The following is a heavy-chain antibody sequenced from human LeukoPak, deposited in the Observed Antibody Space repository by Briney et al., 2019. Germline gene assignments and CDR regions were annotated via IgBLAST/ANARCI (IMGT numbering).Heavy chain of an antibody. V-gene: IGHV3-30*03. CDR1: GFTFSSYG. CDR2: ISYDGSNK. J-gene: IGHJ4*02. CDR3: ARDDYSSGWYGDY. D-gene: IGHD6-19*01. Sequence: GGSLRLSCAASGFTFSSYGMHWVRQAPGKGLEWVAVISYDGSNKYYADSVKGRFTISRDNSKNTLYLQMNTLRDEDTAVYYCARDDYSSGWYGDYWGQGTLVTVSS.